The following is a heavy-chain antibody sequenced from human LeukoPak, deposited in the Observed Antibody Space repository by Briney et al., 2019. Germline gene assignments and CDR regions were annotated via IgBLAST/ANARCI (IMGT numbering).Heavy chain of an antibody. CDR3: ASPTNSGSDS. J-gene: IGHJ4*02. V-gene: IGHV4-30-4*01. CDR2: IQSSGST. Sequence: SETLSLTCTVSGGSINNGDYFWTWIRQPPGEGLEWIGYIQSSGSTYYNPSLKSRVTISLGTSKNQFSLKLGSVAAADTAVYYCASPTNSGSDSWGQGTLVTVSS. CDR1: GGSINNGDYF. D-gene: IGHD2-8*01.